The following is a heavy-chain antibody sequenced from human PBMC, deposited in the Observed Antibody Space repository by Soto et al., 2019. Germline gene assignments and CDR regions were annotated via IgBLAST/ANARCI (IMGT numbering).Heavy chain of an antibody. Sequence: GSLRLSCAASGFTFSDYYMSWIRQAPGKGLEWVSYISSSGSTIYYADSVKGRFTISRDNAKNSLYLQMNSLRAEDTAVYYCARDSGGDIVATGEAHWFDPWGQGTLVTVSS. CDR1: GFTFSDYY. D-gene: IGHD5-12*01. CDR3: ARDSGGDIVATGEAHWFDP. J-gene: IGHJ5*02. V-gene: IGHV3-11*01. CDR2: ISSSGSTI.